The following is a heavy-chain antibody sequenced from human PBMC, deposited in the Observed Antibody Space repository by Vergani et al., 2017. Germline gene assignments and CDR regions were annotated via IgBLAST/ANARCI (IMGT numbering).Heavy chain of an antibody. CDR1: GGSISSYY. V-gene: IGHV4-59*01. J-gene: IGHJ4*02. Sequence: QVQLQESGPGLVKPSETLSLTCTVSGGSISSYYWSWIRQPPGKGLEWIGYIYYSGSTNYNPSLKSRVTISVDTSKNQFSLKLSSVTAADTAVYYCARDSVGVIAAAGTPQYYFDYWGQGTLVTVSS. D-gene: IGHD6-13*01. CDR2: IYYSGST. CDR3: ARDSVGVIAAAGTPQYYFDY.